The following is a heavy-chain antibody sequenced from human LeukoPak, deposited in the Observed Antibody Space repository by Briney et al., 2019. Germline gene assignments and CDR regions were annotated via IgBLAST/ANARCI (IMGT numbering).Heavy chain of an antibody. Sequence: GGSLRLSCAASGFTFSSYGMHWVRQAPGKGLEWVAVIWYDGSNKYYADSVKGRFTISRDNSKNTLYLQMNSLRAEDTAVYYCAKPKGNYGSGSCIDYWGQGTLVTVSS. D-gene: IGHD3-10*01. V-gene: IGHV3-33*06. J-gene: IGHJ4*02. CDR3: AKPKGNYGSGSCIDY. CDR2: IWYDGSNK. CDR1: GFTFSSYG.